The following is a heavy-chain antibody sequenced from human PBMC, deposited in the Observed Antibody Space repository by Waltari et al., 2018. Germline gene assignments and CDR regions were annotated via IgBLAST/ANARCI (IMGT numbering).Heavy chain of an antibody. J-gene: IGHJ4*02. CDR3: ATDPRIAVAGRAFLY. CDR2: FDPDYGAP. Sequence: QVQLVQSGAEVKKPGASVKVSCKVSGYTLTELSMHWVRQAPGKGLGWMGGFDPDYGAPIYAQKFQGRVTMTEDTSTYTSYMELRSLRSEDTAVYYCATDPRIAVAGRAFLYWGQGTLVTVSS. V-gene: IGHV1-24*01. CDR1: GYTLTELS. D-gene: IGHD6-19*01.